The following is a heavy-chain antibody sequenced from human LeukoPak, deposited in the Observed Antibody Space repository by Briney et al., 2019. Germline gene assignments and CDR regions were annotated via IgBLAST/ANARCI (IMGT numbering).Heavy chain of an antibody. CDR2: ISSSSSYI. D-gene: IGHD5-18*01. J-gene: IGHJ4*02. Sequence: GGSLRLSCAASGFTFSSYSMNWVRQAPGKGLEWVSSISSSSSYIYYADSVKGRFTISRDNAKNSLYLQMNNLRAEDTAVYYCASRGGDTAMVIDFDYWGQGTLVTVSS. V-gene: IGHV3-21*03. CDR1: GFTFSSYS. CDR3: ASRGGDTAMVIDFDY.